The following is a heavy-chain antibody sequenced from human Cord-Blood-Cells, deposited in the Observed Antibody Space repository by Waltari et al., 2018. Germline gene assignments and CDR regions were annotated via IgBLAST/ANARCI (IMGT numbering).Heavy chain of an antibody. V-gene: IGHV6-1*01. CDR1: GDSVSSNSAA. D-gene: IGHD3-3*01. CDR3: AREDFWSGYYTDY. Sequence: QVQLQQSGPGLVKPSQTLSLTCAISGDSVSSNSAAWNWIRQSPSRGLEWLGRKYYRSKWDNDYAVSVKSRITINPATSKNQFSLQLNSVTPEDRAVYYCAREDFWSGYYTDYWGQGTLVTVSS. CDR2: KYYRSKWDN. J-gene: IGHJ4*02.